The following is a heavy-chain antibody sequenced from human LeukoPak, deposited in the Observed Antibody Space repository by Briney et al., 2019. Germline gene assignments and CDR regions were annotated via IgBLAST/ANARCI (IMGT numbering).Heavy chain of an antibody. CDR1: GFTFSSYE. D-gene: IGHD4-17*01. CDR3: ARGVSYGPSDY. J-gene: IGHJ4*02. Sequence: PGGSLRLSCAASGFTFSSYEMHWVRQAPGKGLEWVSGINWNGGSTGYADSVKGRFTISRDNAKNSLYLQMNSLRAEDTALYYCARGVSYGPSDYWGQGTLVTVSS. V-gene: IGHV3-20*04. CDR2: INWNGGST.